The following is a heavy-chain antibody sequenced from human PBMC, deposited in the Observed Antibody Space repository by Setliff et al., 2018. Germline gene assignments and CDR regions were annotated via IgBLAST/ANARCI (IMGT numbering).Heavy chain of an antibody. V-gene: IGHV4-59*11. J-gene: IGHJ6*03. CDR3: ARALLWFGEGMDV. Sequence: LSLTCTVSGGSISHHYWSWIRQPPGKGLEWVGYMYNSGNTNYNPSLRRRVAISVDKSKNQFSLKLSSVTAADTAVYYCARALLWFGEGMDVWGKGTTVTVLL. D-gene: IGHD3-10*01. CDR1: GGSISHHY. CDR2: MYNSGNT.